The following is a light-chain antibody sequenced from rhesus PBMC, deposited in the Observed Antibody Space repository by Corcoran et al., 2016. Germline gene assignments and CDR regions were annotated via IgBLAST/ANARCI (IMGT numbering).Light chain of an antibody. V-gene: IGKV3S9*01. CDR1: QSVSSY. J-gene: IGKJ1*01. Sequence: DIVMTQSPATLSLSPGERATLSCRASQSVSSYVAWYQQKPEQAPRLLIYGASRRATGIPDRFSGSGSGTDVTLIISSLEPEDVGVYYCQQYNNGWTFGQGTKVEIK. CDR3: QQYNNGWT. CDR2: GAS.